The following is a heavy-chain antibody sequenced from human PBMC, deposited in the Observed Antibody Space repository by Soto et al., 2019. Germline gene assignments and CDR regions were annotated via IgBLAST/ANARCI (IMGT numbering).Heavy chain of an antibody. CDR1: GYTFTGHY. Sequence: QVQLVQSGAEVKPPGASVKVSCKASGYTFTGHYMHWGRQVSGRRLEFLGWLKPDNGGTYYAPKFKGRVTFTRDTSNTIAYMEMSGLHSDDTAVYFCARDLCPLGSGSPCPTFGMDVWGQGTTVAVTS. V-gene: IGHV1-2*02. D-gene: IGHD3-10*01. CDR3: ARDLCPLGSGSPCPTFGMDV. CDR2: LKPDNGGT. J-gene: IGHJ6*02.